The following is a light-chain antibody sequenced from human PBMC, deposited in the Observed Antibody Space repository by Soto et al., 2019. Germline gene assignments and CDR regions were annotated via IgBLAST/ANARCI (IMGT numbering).Light chain of an antibody. J-gene: IGKJ2*01. CDR3: QVYGNSPMYT. CDR2: AAS. CDR1: QSVSNSS. V-gene: IGKV3-20*01. Sequence: EIVLTQSPGTLSLSPGERATFSCRASQSVSNSSLAWYHQKPGQAPRLLLFAASRRATGIPDTFSGSGSETDFTLTISRLEPEDFSLYYCQVYGNSPMYTFGQGTRLEIK.